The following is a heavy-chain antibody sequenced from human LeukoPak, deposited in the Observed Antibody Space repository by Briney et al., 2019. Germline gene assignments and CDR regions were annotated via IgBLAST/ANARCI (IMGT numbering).Heavy chain of an antibody. D-gene: IGHD2-15*01. CDR2: IDSSSTYI. J-gene: IGHJ3*02. Sequence: GGSLRLSCAASGFIFSSYGMSWVRQIPGKGLEWVSSIDSSSTYIYYADSMKGRFTISRDNAKYSLYLQMNSLTPEDTAVYCAKSVMIETTTRAFDIWGRGTMVTVSS. V-gene: IGHV3-21*01. CDR1: GFIFSSYG. CDR3: KSVMIETTTRAFDI.